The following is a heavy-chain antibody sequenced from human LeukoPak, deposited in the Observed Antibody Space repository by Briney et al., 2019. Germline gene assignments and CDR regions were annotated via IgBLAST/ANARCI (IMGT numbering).Heavy chain of an antibody. J-gene: IGHJ4*02. V-gene: IGHV3-7*01. CDR3: AREGRESSGYDY. CDR2: IKQDGSEK. Sequence: GGSLRLSCAASGFTFSSYAMSWVRQAPGKGLEWVANIKQDGSEKNYVDCVKGRFTISRDNAKKSLYLQVNSLRAEDTAVYHCAREGRESSGYDYWGQGTQVTVSS. D-gene: IGHD3-22*01. CDR1: GFTFSSYA.